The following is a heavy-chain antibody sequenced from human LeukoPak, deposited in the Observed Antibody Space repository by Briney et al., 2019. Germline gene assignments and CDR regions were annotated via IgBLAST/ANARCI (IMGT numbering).Heavy chain of an antibody. CDR3: ARIHLPQYYYYYYGMHV. Sequence: GGSLRLSCAVSGFTFSSYAMHWVRQAPGKGLEWVAVISYDGSNKYYADSVKGRFTISRDNSKNTLYLQMNSLRAEDTAVYYCARIHLPQYYYYYYGMHVWGQGTTVTVSS. CDR2: ISYDGSNK. V-gene: IGHV3-30-3*01. CDR1: GFTFSSYA. J-gene: IGHJ6*02.